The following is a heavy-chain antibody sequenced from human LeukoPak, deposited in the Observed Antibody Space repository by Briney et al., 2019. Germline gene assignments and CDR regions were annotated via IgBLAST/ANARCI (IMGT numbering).Heavy chain of an antibody. CDR2: IRSTSCGGTT. D-gene: IGHD4-23*01. V-gene: IGHV3-49*04. J-gene: IGHJ4*02. CDR3: TRGVSGGNYFDY. Sequence: GGSLRLSCTASGFTFGDYAMNWVRQAPGKGLEWVGLIRSTSCGGTTEYAASVKGRFTISREDSIAYLQMNSLKTEDTAVYYCTRGVSGGNYFDYWGQGTLVTVSS. CDR1: GFTFGDYA.